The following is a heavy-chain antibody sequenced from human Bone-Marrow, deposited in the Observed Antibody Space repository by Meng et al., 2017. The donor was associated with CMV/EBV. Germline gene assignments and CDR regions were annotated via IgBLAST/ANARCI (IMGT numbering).Heavy chain of an antibody. CDR3: ARVALEYYYGSGSLTDY. CDR1: GFTFSSYA. Sequence: GESLKISCAASGFTFSSYAMHWVRQAPGKGLEWVAVISYDGSNKYYADSVKGRFTISRDNSKNTLYLQMNSLRAEDTAVYYCARVALEYYYGSGSLTDYWGQGTLVTVPS. D-gene: IGHD3-10*01. V-gene: IGHV3-30*04. CDR2: ISYDGSNK. J-gene: IGHJ4*02.